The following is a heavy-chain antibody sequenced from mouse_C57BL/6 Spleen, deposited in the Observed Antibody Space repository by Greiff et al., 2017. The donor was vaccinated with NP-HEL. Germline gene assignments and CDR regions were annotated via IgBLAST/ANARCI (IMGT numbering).Heavy chain of an antibody. J-gene: IGHJ2*01. V-gene: IGHV1-18*01. CDR1: GYTFTDYN. CDR2: INPNNGGT. CDR3: ARKRDMGYEYGGYFGY. D-gene: IGHD2-4*01. Sequence: EVQVVESGPELVKPGASVKIPCKASGYTFTDYNMDWVKQSHGKSLEWIGDINPNNGGTIYNQKFKGKATLTVDKSSSTAYMELRSLTSEDTAVYYCARKRDMGYEYGGYFGYWGQGTTLTVSS.